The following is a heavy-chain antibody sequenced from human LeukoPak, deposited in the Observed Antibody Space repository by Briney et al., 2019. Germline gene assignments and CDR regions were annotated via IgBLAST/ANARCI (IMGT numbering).Heavy chain of an antibody. CDR2: IKSTTDGGTT. V-gene: IGHV3-15*01. CDR1: GFTFSNAW. CDR3: TTDAYSGSYFHLPTAVYYYYYYMDV. J-gene: IGHJ6*03. Sequence: GGSLRLSCAASGFTFSNAWMSWVRQAPGKGLEWVGRIKSTTDGGTTDYAAPVKGRSTLSRDDSKNTLYRQMNSLKPEHTRVYSCTTDAYSGSYFHLPTAVYYYYYYMDVWGKGTTVTVSS. D-gene: IGHD1-26*01.